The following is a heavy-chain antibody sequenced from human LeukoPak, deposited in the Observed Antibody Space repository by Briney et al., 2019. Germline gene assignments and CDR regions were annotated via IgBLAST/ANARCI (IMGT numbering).Heavy chain of an antibody. J-gene: IGHJ6*02. CDR1: GGSFSGYY. Sequence: PSETLSLTCAVYGGSFSGYYWSWIRQPPGKGLEWIGEINHSGSINYNPSLKSRVTISVDTSKNQFSLKLSSVTAADTAVYYCARDVFPRGNYYGMDVWGQGTTVTVSS. CDR3: ARDVFPRGNYYGMDV. CDR2: INHSGSI. V-gene: IGHV4-34*01. D-gene: IGHD3-16*01.